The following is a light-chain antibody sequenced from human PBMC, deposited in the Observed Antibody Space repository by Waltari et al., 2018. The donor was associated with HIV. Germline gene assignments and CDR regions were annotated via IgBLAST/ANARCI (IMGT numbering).Light chain of an antibody. CDR3: QSYDTSLGDWV. J-gene: IGLJ3*02. V-gene: IGLV1-40*01. CDR1: RSNSGAGYD. CDR2: GNN. Sequence: SVLTQPPPVSGAPGQRVTIPCTGSRSNSGAGYDLPWYQQLPGTAPQLLIVGNNNRPSGVPDRFSGSKSGTSASLAITGLQAEDEAEYYCQSYDTSLGDWVFGGGTKLTVL.